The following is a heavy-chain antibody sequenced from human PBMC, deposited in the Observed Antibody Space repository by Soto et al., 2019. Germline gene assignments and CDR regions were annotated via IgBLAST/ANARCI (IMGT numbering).Heavy chain of an antibody. V-gene: IGHV3-11*01. Sequence: GGSLRLSCAASGFTFSDYYMNWLRQAPGKGLEWVSHISKSGTTIYYGESVKGRFTISRDRSMKTLYLQMNSLRAEDTAVYYCTKDRVPDGIYSFDYWGQGALVTVSS. CDR1: GFTFSDYY. CDR2: ISKSGTTI. CDR3: TKDRVPDGIYSFDY. J-gene: IGHJ4*02. D-gene: IGHD2-15*01.